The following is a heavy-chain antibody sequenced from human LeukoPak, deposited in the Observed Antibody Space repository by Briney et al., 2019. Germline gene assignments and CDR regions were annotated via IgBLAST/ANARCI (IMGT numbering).Heavy chain of an antibody. V-gene: IGHV3-72*01. CDR3: VRVGSVAGSDYLDY. J-gene: IGHJ4*02. CDR2: SRNKAKSYTT. CDR1: GFTFSDHF. Sequence: PGGSLRLSCAASGFTFSDHFLDWVRQAPGKGLEWVGRSRNKAKSYTTEYAASVKGRFTISRDDSKNSLYLQMNSLKTADTAVYYCVRVGSVAGSDYLDYWGQGTLVTVSS. D-gene: IGHD6-19*01.